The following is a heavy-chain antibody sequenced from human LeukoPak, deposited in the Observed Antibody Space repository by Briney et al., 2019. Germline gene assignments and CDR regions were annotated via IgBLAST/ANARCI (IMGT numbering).Heavy chain of an antibody. Sequence: GGSLRLSCAVSGFSFSSYWMHWVRQGPGKGLAWVSRITSDGGATDYADSVKGRFTISRDNAENTLYLHMNSPRAEDTAVYYCTRDAAPGYFDLWGRGTLVTVSS. CDR3: TRDAAPGYFDL. CDR1: GFSFSSYW. V-gene: IGHV3-74*01. D-gene: IGHD2-15*01. CDR2: ITSDGGAT. J-gene: IGHJ2*01.